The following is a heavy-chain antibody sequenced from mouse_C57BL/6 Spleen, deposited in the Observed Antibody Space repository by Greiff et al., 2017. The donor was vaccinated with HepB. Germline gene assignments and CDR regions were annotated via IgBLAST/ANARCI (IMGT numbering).Heavy chain of an antibody. Sequence: DVKLVESGGGLVQSGRSLRLSCATSGFTFSDFYMEWVRQAPGKGLEWIAASRNKANDYTTEYSASVKGRLIVSRDTSQSILYLQMNALRAEDTAIYYCARDGYGNSLYFDVWGTGTTVTVSS. D-gene: IGHD2-1*01. CDR3: ARDGYGNSLYFDV. CDR1: GFTFSDFY. J-gene: IGHJ1*03. V-gene: IGHV7-1*01. CDR2: SRNKANDYTT.